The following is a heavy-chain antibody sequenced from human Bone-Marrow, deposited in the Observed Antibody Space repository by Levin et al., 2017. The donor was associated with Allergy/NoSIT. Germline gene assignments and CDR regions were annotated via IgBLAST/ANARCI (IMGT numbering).Heavy chain of an antibody. D-gene: IGHD6-13*01. CDR3: ARILQSAYRSNLYWFDP. CDR1: GGSISSADYF. V-gene: IGHV4-30-4*01. J-gene: IGHJ5*02. CDR2: IHFSGRT. Sequence: PSETLSLTCTVSGGSISSADYFWSWIRQPPGKGLEWIGYIHFSGRTYYNPSLKSRVTISVDTSKNQFSLKVSSVTVADTAVYYCARILQSAYRSNLYWFDPWGQGTLVTVSS.